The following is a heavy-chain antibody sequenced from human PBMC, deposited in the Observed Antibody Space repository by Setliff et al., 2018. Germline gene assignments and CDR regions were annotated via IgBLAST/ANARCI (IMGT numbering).Heavy chain of an antibody. CDR2: INTNTGNP. CDR3: ARASRFGTIKYRGGYYMDV. Sequence: ASVKVSCKASGYTFRSYAMNWVRQAPGQGLEWMGWINTNTGNPTYAQGFTGRFVFSLDTSVSTAYLQISSLKAEDTALYYCARASRFGTIKYRGGYYMDVWGKGTTVTVSS. D-gene: IGHD3-10*01. J-gene: IGHJ6*03. CDR1: GYTFRSYA. V-gene: IGHV7-4-1*02.